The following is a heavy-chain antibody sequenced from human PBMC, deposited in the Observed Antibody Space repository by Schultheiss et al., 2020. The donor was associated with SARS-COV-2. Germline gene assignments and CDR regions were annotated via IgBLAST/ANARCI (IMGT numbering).Heavy chain of an antibody. CDR3: AKDLHYWTSMDV. CDR1: GFTVSSNY. V-gene: IGHV3-66*01. CDR2: IYSGGST. J-gene: IGHJ6*02. Sequence: GGSLRLSCAASGFTVSSNYMSWVRQAPGKGLEWVSVIYSGGSTYYADSVKGRFTISRDNSRNTVSIQMNSLRADDTGVYYCAKDLHYWTSMDVWGQGTTVTVSS. D-gene: IGHD1-1*01.